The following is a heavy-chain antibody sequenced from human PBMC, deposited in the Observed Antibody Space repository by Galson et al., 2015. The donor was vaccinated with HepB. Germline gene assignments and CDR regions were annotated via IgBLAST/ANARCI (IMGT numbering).Heavy chain of an antibody. D-gene: IGHD2-21*01. CDR2: ISYDGDYK. Sequence: SLRLSCAASGFTFSSYGMDWVRQAPGKGLDWVAAISYDGDYKYYGDSVKGRFTISRDNSKNTVYLQMDSLRAEDTAVYYCVKDRGNIVAVAYYFDYWGQGTLVTVSS. CDR1: GFTFSSYG. CDR3: VKDRGNIVAVAYYFDY. J-gene: IGHJ4*02. V-gene: IGHV3-30*18.